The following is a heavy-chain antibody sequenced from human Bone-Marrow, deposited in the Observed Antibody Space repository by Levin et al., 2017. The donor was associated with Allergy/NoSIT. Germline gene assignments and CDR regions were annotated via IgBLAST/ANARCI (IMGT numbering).Heavy chain of an antibody. D-gene: IGHD2-2*01. CDR2: ISSGATTI. CDR3: ARDNDVYCSSNSCYVFDP. J-gene: IGHJ5*02. Sequence: GGSLRLSCAASGFTFSDYYMSWIRQAPGKGLEWMSYISSGATTIYYADSVKGRFTVSRDNAKNSLYLKKNSLRAEDTAVYYCARDNDVYCSSNSCYVFDPWGQGTLVTVSS. CDR1: GFTFSDYY. V-gene: IGHV3-11*01.